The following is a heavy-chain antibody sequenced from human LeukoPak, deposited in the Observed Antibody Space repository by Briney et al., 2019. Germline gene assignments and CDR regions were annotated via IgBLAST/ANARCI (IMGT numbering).Heavy chain of an antibody. CDR3: VRGVGGDSRFDP. J-gene: IGHJ5*02. D-gene: IGHD1-26*01. CDR2: INSDGSST. V-gene: IGHV3-74*01. CDR1: GFTFSTYS. Sequence: GGSLRLSCAASGFTFSTYSMHWVRQAPGKGLVWVSRINSDGSSTRYADSVKGRFTISRDNAKNTLYLQMNGLRAEDTAVYYCVRGVGGDSRFDPWGQGTLVTVSS.